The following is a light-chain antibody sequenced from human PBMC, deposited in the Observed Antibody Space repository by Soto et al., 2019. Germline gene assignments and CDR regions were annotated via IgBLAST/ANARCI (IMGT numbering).Light chain of an antibody. J-gene: IGKJ4*01. CDR2: GAS. Sequence: EIVLTQSPGTLSLSPGERATLSCGASQSVSSRYLAWYQQKPGQAPRLLIYGASTRATGIPASFSGSGSGTEFALTISSLQTEDFAPHYCQQSNNWPPLTFGGGTKFDIK. CDR3: QQSNNWPPLT. CDR1: QSVSSRY. V-gene: IGKV3-15*01.